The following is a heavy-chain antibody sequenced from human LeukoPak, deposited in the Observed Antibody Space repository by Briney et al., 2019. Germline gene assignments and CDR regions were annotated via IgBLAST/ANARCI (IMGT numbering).Heavy chain of an antibody. CDR1: GASVSSFY. D-gene: IGHD1-26*01. V-gene: IGHV4-59*02. CDR3: AGQVGARIRYYYTSGLDV. Sequence: SETLSLTCTVSGASVSSFYWNWIRQPPGKGLEWIGSMYYSGTTNYDPSFKSRVTISLDTSKNEFSLRLKSLTAADTAVYYCAGQVGARIRYYYTSGLDVWGQGTAVAVSS. CDR2: MYYSGTT. J-gene: IGHJ6*02.